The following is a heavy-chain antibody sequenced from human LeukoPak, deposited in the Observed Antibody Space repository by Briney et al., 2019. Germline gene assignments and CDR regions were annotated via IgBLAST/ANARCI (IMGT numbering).Heavy chain of an antibody. J-gene: IGHJ5*02. CDR1: GYTFSNYW. CDR3: ARHQGGATLSWFDP. CDR2: IYPGDSDT. D-gene: IGHD1-26*01. Sequence: GESVKISCKGSGYTFSNYWIGWVRQMPGKGLEWMGIIYPGDSDTRYSPTFRGQVTISADKSISTAYLQWSSLKTSDTAMYYCARHQGGATLSWFDPWGQGTLVTVSS. V-gene: IGHV5-51*01.